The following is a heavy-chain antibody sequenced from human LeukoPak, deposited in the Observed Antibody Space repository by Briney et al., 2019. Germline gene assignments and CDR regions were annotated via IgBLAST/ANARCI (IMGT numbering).Heavy chain of an antibody. CDR2: INHSGST. CDR1: GGSFSGYY. J-gene: IGHJ2*01. V-gene: IGHV4-34*01. CDR3: ARHMTTVTKGYFDL. Sequence: PSETLSLTCAVYGGSFSGYYWSWIRQPPGKGLEWIGEINHSGSTNYHPSLKSRVTISVDTSKNQFSLKLSSVTAADTAVYYCARHMTTVTKGYFDLWGRGTLVTVSS. D-gene: IGHD4-17*01.